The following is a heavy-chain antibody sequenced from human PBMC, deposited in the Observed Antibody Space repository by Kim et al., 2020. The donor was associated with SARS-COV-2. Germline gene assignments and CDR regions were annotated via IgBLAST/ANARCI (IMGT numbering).Heavy chain of an antibody. Sequence: GGSLRLSCVASGFTFNNYALTWVRQAPGKGLEWVSVISGGGGSPKYADSVKGRFTISRDNSKNTLYLQMNRLRVEDTAVYYCAKGSSNWYPRDWFDPWGQGTLVIVSS. CDR2: ISGGGGSP. V-gene: IGHV3-23*01. CDR3: AKGSSNWYPRDWFDP. CDR1: GFTFNNYA. D-gene: IGHD6-13*01. J-gene: IGHJ5*02.